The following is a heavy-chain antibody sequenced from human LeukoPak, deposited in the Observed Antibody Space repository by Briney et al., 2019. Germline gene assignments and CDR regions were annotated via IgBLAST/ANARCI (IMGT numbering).Heavy chain of an antibody. CDR2: ISSNGGST. J-gene: IGHJ6*03. CDR1: GFTFSSYA. V-gene: IGHV3-64*01. Sequence: PGGSLRLSCAASGFTFSSYAMHWVRQAPGKGLEYVSAISSNGGSTYYANFVKGRFTISRDNSKNTLYLQMGSLRAEDMAVYYCARAPYYYYYMDVWGKGTTVTVSS. CDR3: ARAPYYYYYMDV.